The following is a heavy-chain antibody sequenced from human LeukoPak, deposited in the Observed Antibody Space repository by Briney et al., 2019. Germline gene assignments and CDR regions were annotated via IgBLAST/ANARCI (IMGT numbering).Heavy chain of an antibody. CDR3: ARGGAAFRSHFDY. Sequence: GGSLRLSCAASGFTFSSYAMHWVRQAPGKGLEWVAVISYDGSNKYYADSVKGRFTISRDNSKNTLYLQMNSLRAEDTAVYYCARGGAAFRSHFDYWGQGTLVTVFS. CDR1: GFTFSSYA. D-gene: IGHD2-15*01. J-gene: IGHJ4*02. CDR2: ISYDGSNK. V-gene: IGHV3-30*04.